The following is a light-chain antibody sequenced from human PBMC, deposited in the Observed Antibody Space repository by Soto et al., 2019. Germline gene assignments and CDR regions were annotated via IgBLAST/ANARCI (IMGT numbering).Light chain of an antibody. CDR3: ETWDSNSWV. CDR1: SGHSSYI. V-gene: IGLV4-60*02. CDR2: LEGSGSY. J-gene: IGLJ3*02. Sequence: QSVPTQSSSASASLGSSVKLTCTLSSGHSSYIIAWHQQQPGKAPRYLMKLEGSGSYNKGSGVPDRFSGSSSGADRYLTISNLQFEDEADYYCETWDSNSWVFGGGTKLTVL.